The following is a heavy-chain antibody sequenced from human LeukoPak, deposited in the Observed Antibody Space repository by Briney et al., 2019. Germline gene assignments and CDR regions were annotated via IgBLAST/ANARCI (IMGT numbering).Heavy chain of an antibody. CDR1: GFTFNAYY. J-gene: IGHJ2*01. Sequence: VASVKVSCKASGFTFNAYYIHWVRQAPGQGLEWMGWINPNTGDTNFAQKFQGRVAMTRDTSLSTAYMDLSRLTSDDTAVYYCARGWPGISLHFDLWGRGTLITVSS. CDR3: ARGWPGISLHFDL. D-gene: IGHD2-15*01. CDR2: INPNTGDT. V-gene: IGHV1-2*02.